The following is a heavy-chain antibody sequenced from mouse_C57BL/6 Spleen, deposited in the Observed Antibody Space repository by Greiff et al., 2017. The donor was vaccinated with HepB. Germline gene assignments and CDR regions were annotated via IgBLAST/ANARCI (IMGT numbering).Heavy chain of an antibody. Sequence: EVKLMESGGGLVKPGGSLKLSCAASGFTFSDYGMHWVRQAPEKGLEWVAYISSGSSTIYYADTVKGRFTISRDNAKNTLFLQMTSLRSEDTAMYYCAKSPMDYWGQGTSVTVSS. CDR2: ISSGSSTI. V-gene: IGHV5-17*01. CDR3: AKSPMDY. J-gene: IGHJ4*01. CDR1: GFTFSDYG.